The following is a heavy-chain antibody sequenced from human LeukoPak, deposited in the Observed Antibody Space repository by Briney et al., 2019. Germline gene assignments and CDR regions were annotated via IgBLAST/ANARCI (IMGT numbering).Heavy chain of an antibody. CDR1: GFTFSSYW. Sequence: GVSLRLSCAASGFTFSSYWMPWVRQAPGKGLVWVSRIDSDGSSTTYADSVKGRFTISRDNAKNTLYLQMNSLRAEDTAVYYCARGRRDYYYYYMDVWGKGTTVTVSS. CDR3: ARGRRDYYYYYMDV. J-gene: IGHJ6*03. V-gene: IGHV3-74*01. CDR2: IDSDGSST.